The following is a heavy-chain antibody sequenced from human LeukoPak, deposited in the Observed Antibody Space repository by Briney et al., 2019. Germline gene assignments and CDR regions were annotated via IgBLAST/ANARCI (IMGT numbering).Heavy chain of an antibody. CDR1: GFTFSSYA. D-gene: IGHD5-18*01. CDR3: ARDHNSIQLWFEDAFDI. Sequence: GRSLRLSCAASGFTFSSYAMHWVRQAPGKGLEWVAVISYDGSNKYYADSVKGRFTISGDNSKNTLYLQMNSLRAEDTAVYYCARDHNSIQLWFEDAFDIWGQGTMVTVSS. J-gene: IGHJ3*02. V-gene: IGHV3-30-3*01. CDR2: ISYDGSNK.